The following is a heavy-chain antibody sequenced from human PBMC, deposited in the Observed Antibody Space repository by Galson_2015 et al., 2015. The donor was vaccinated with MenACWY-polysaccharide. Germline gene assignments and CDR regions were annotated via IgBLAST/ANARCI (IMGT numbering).Heavy chain of an antibody. V-gene: IGHV3-30*18. CDR3: AKDLVGDLRGYYYGMDV. D-gene: IGHD3-10*01. CDR1: GFTFSSYG. CDR2: ISYDGSNK. Sequence: SLRLSCAASGFTFSSYGMHWVRQAPGKGLEWVAVISYDGSNKYYADSVRGRFTISRDNSKNTLYLQMNSLRAEDTAVYYCAKDLVGDLRGYYYGMDVWGQGTTVTVFS. J-gene: IGHJ6*02.